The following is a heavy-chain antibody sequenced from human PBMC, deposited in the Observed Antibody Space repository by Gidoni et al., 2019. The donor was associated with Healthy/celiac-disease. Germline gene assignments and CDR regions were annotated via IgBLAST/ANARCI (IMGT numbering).Heavy chain of an antibody. CDR1: GFTFSEDY. J-gene: IGHJ4*02. CDR3: ARDYGGINRGYFDY. D-gene: IGHD4-17*01. Sequence: QVQLVESGGGLVKPGGSLRLSCAASGFTFSEDYMSWIRQAPGKGLEWVSYISSSSSYTNYADSVKGRFTISRDNAKNSLYLQMNSLRAEDTAVYYCARDYGGINRGYFDYWGQGTLVTVSS. V-gene: IGHV3-11*05. CDR2: ISSSSSYT.